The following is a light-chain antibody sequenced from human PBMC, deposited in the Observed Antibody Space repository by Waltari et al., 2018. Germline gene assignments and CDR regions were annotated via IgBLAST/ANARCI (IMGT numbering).Light chain of an antibody. Sequence: DIVMTQSPDSLAVSLGERATINCKSSQSVLYSSNNKNYLAWYQHKSGQPPKLLIYWASTRESGVPDRFSGSGSGTDFSLTINNLQPEDVAVYYCHQYYANPQTFGQGTMVEIK. CDR1: QSVLYSSNNKNY. CDR3: HQYYANPQT. V-gene: IGKV4-1*01. J-gene: IGKJ1*01. CDR2: WAS.